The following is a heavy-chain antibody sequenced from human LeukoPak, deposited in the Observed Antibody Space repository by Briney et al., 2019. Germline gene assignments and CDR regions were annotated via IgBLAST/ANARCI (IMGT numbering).Heavy chain of an antibody. Sequence: GGSLRLSCAASGFTFSNYAMSWVRQAPGKRLEWVSAISGSGDSTYYADSVKGRFTISRDNSKNTLYLHMNSLRAEDTAVYYCAKKRSELVPAALSYWGRGTLVTVSS. CDR1: GFTFSNYA. V-gene: IGHV3-23*01. J-gene: IGHJ4*02. CDR2: ISGSGDST. D-gene: IGHD2-2*01. CDR3: AKKRSELVPAALSY.